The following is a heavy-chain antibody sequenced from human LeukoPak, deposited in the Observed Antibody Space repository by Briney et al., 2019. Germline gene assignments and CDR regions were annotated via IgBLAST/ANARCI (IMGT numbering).Heavy chain of an antibody. CDR2: ISSSGRNHI. D-gene: IGHD4-11*01. CDR3: VRDLNTVTTAFFVY. J-gene: IGHJ4*02. Sequence: PGGSLRLSCAASGFTCSSYSMNWVRQAPGKGLEWVSSISSSGRNHIYYADSVKGRFTISRDNAKNSLYLQMNSLRAEDTAVYYCVRDLNTVTTAFFVYWGQGTLVTVSS. V-gene: IGHV3-21*01. CDR1: GFTCSSYS.